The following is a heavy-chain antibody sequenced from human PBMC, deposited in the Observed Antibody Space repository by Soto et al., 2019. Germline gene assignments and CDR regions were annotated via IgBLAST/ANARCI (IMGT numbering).Heavy chain of an antibody. J-gene: IGHJ5*02. Sequence: SETLSLTCSVSGVSFTSYYWTWIRQPPGKGPEWIGYIYYSGVTNYNPSLKSRVTMSVDTSKNQFSLKLTSVTAADTAVYYCARDLTIGGFFDPWGQGTLVTV. CDR1: GVSFTSYY. CDR3: ARDLTIGGFFDP. D-gene: IGHD3-10*01. CDR2: IYYSGVT. V-gene: IGHV4-59*01.